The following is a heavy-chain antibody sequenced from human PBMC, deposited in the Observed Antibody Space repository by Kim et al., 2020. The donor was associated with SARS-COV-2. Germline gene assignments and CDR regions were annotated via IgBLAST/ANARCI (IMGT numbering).Heavy chain of an antibody. CDR1: GFTFSSYW. CDR3: VATVKYGYYFDY. Sequence: GGSLRLSCAASGFTFSSYWMHWVRQAPGKGLEWVSRIDVDATNTHYGDSVKGRFTISRDNTKNTLYLQMNSLRAEDTAVYYCVATVKYGYYFDYWGQGTLVTVSS. V-gene: IGHV3-74*01. CDR2: IDVDATNT. D-gene: IGHD5-12*01. J-gene: IGHJ4*02.